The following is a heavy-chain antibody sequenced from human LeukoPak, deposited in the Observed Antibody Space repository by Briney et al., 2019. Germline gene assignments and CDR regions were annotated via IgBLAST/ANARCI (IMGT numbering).Heavy chain of an antibody. CDR3: ARERYSSSWYEATGGDAFDI. CDR1: GYTFTGYY. V-gene: IGHV1-2*02. D-gene: IGHD6-13*01. J-gene: IGHJ3*02. CDR2: INPNSGGT. Sequence: ASVKVSCKASGYTFTGYYMHWVRQAPGQGLEWMGWINPNSGGTNYAQKFQGRVTMTRDTSISTAYMELSRLRSDDTAVYYCARERYSSSWYEATGGDAFDIWGQGTMVTVSS.